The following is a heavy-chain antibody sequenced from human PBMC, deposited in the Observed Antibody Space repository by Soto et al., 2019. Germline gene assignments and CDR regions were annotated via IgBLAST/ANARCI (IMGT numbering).Heavy chain of an antibody. CDR1: GGSISSYY. D-gene: IGHD2-15*01. Sequence: SETLSLTCTVSGGSISSYYWSWIRQPPGKGLEWIGYIYYSGSTNYNPSLKSRVTISVDMSKNQFSLKLSSVTAADTAVYYCASRCGHGFAYWGQGTLVTVSS. CDR2: IYYSGST. J-gene: IGHJ4*01. CDR3: ASRCGHGFAY. V-gene: IGHV4-59*08.